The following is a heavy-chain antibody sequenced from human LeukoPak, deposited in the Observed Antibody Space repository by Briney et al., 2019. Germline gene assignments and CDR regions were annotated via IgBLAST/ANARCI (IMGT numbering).Heavy chain of an antibody. J-gene: IGHJ4*02. CDR1: GFIFRDYA. Sequence: GGSLRLSCVASGFIFRDYAMSLVRQAPAGGLEWVSSLRGDGETFYTDSVKGRFTLSRDHSRNTVYLQLNNLRVEDTAVYYCAKASWVSSADAVLWGQGTLVTVS. CDR2: LRGDGET. D-gene: IGHD3-16*01. CDR3: AKASWVSSADAVL. V-gene: IGHV3-23*01.